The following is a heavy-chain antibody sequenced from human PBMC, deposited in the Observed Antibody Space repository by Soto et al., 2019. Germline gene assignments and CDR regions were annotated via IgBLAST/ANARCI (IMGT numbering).Heavy chain of an antibody. Sequence: GGSLRLSCAASGFTFDDYTMHWVRQAPGKGLEWVSLISWDGGSTYYADSVKGRFTISRDNSKNSLYLQMNSLRTEDTALYYCAKDIAPDYDSSGYYSFQHWGQGTLVTVSS. V-gene: IGHV3-43*01. CDR3: AKDIAPDYDSSGYYSFQH. CDR1: GFTFDDYT. D-gene: IGHD3-22*01. J-gene: IGHJ1*01. CDR2: ISWDGGST.